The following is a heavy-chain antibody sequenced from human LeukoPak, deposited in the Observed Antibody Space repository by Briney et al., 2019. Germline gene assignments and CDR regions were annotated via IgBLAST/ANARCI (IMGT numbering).Heavy chain of an antibody. CDR2: IYYSGST. V-gene: IGHV4-59*01. D-gene: IGHD3-22*01. CDR1: GGSLSSYY. J-gene: IGHJ4*02. CDR3: ARAGVYYDSSGLDY. Sequence: PSETLSLPCTVSGGSLSSYYWSWIRQPPGKGLEWIGYIYYSGSTNYNPSLKSRVTISVDTSKNQFSLKLSSVTAADTAVYYCARAGVYYDSSGLDYWGQGTLVTVSS.